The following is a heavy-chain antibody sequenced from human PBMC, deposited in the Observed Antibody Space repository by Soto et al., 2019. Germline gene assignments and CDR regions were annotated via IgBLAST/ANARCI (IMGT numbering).Heavy chain of an antibody. Sequence: GGSLRLSCAASGFTISDHYMNWVRQAPGKGLEWVGRSRKKANSYTTEYGAFVKSRFANSGDDSENSLYLQMNSLKTEDTAVYYCARGITMVRGLMRNLYYGLDVWGQGTTVAVSS. V-gene: IGHV3-72*01. D-gene: IGHD3-10*01. J-gene: IGHJ6*02. CDR1: GFTISDHY. CDR3: ARGITMVRGLMRNLYYGLDV. CDR2: SRKKANSYTT.